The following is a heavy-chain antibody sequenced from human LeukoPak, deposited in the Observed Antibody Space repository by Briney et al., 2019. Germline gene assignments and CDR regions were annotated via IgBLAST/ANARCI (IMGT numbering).Heavy chain of an antibody. Sequence: GGSLRLSCAASGFTFSNWMHWVRQAPGNGLVWVSRIKFDESATNYADSVKGRFTISRDNDRNTVYLQMNSLRGEDTAVYYCARGGRGTYLNDYWGQGTLVTVSS. V-gene: IGHV3-74*01. CDR3: ARGGRGTYLNDY. D-gene: IGHD1-26*01. J-gene: IGHJ4*02. CDR2: IKFDESAT. CDR1: GFTFSNW.